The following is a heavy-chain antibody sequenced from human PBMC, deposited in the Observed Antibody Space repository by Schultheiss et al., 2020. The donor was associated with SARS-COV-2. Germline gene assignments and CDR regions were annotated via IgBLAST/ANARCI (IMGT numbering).Heavy chain of an antibody. CDR2: INHSGST. D-gene: IGHD1-7*01. Sequence: SETLSLTCAVYGGSFSGYYWSWIRQHPGKGLEWIGEINHSGSTNYNPSLKSRVTISVDTSKNQFSLKLSSVTAADTAVYYCARGDRDWNYEQDAFDIWGQGTMVTVSS. CDR1: GGSFSGYY. V-gene: IGHV4-34*01. CDR3: ARGDRDWNYEQDAFDI. J-gene: IGHJ3*02.